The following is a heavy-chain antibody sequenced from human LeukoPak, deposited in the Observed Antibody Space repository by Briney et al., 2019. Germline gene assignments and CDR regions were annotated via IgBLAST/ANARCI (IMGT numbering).Heavy chain of an antibody. V-gene: IGHV4-34*01. D-gene: IGHD6-13*01. Sequence: PGGSQRLSCAASGFKFSDHYIDWVRQPPGKGLEWIGEINHSGSTNYNPSLKSRVTISVDTSKNQFSLKLSSVTAADTAVYYCARTLFKAAAGSWIDYWGQGTLVTVSS. CDR3: ARTLFKAAAGSWIDY. J-gene: IGHJ4*02. CDR2: INHSGST. CDR1: GFKFSDHY.